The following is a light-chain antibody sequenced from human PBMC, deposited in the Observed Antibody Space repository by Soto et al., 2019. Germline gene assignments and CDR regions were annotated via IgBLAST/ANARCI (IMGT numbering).Light chain of an antibody. CDR1: QSVSGSY. J-gene: IGKJ2*01. CDR3: QQDNHLPYT. Sequence: EIVLTQSPGTLSLSPGERATLSCRASQSVSGSYLAWFQQKPGQAPRLVIHGASSRATGFPDRFSGGGSGTEFTLKISRLEPEDFAVYYCQQDNHLPYTFGQGTKVEIK. V-gene: IGKV3-20*01. CDR2: GAS.